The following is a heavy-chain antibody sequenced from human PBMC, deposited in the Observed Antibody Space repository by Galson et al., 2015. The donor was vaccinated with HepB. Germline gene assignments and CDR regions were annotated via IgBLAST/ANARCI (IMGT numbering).Heavy chain of an antibody. Sequence: SLRLSCAASGFTFSDYEMNWVRQAPGKGLEWVSYISSTGSDISYADSVKGRFTISRDNAKNSLYLQMNSLRAEDTSVYYCARGSMYHKDVWGQGTTVTVSS. CDR3: ARGSMYHKDV. V-gene: IGHV3-48*03. D-gene: IGHD2/OR15-2a*01. CDR1: GFTFSDYE. CDR2: ISSTGSDI. J-gene: IGHJ6*02.